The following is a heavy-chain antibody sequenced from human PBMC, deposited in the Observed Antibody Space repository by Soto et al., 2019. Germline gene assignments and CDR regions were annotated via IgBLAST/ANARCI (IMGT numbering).Heavy chain of an antibody. J-gene: IGHJ5*02. CDR1: GFTFSSYW. CDR3: ARDPSYSDP. CDR2: INSDGSST. V-gene: IGHV3-74*01. Sequence: GGSLRLSCAASGFTFSSYWMHGVRQAPGKGLVWVSSINSDGSSTRYADSVKGRFTISRDNAKNTLYLQMNSLRAEDTAVYYCARDPSYSDPWGQGTLVTVSS. D-gene: IGHD2-15*01.